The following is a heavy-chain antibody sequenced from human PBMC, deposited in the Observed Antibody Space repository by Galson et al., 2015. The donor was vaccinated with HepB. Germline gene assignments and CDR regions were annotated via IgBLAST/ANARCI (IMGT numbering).Heavy chain of an antibody. V-gene: IGHV7-4-1*02. CDR2: INTNNGNP. CDR1: GNSFNYYA. J-gene: IGHJ4*02. CDR3: ARDLGPMWGFLRLPFDS. D-gene: IGHD2-21*01. Sequence: SVKVSCKASGNSFNYYAINWVRQAPGQGLEWMGWINTNNGNPTYAQDFAGRFVFSLDTSVSTTFLQISGIKTEDTAVYYCARDLGPMWGFLRLPFDSWGQRTLVTVSS.